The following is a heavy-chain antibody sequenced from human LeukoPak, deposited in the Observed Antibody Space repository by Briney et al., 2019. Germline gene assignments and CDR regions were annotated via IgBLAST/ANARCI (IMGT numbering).Heavy chain of an antibody. CDR1: GYTFTGYY. CDR2: INPNSGGT. D-gene: IGHD3-22*01. V-gene: IGHV1-2*06. J-gene: IGHJ4*02. CDR3: ARAGYYDSSGYGSDY. Sequence: GASVKVSCKASGYTFTGYYMHWVRQAPGQGLEWMGRINPNSGGTNYAQKFQGRVTMTRDTSISTAYMELSRLRSDDTAAYYCARAGYYDSSGYGSDYWGRGTLVTVSS.